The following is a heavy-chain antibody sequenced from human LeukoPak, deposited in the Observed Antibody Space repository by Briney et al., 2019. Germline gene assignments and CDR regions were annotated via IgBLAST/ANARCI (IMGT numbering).Heavy chain of an antibody. CDR2: IYYSGST. V-gene: IGHV4-39*07. CDR1: GGSISSSSYY. CDR3: ARGRYGSGTYFFDY. Sequence: SETLSLTCTVSGGSISSSSYYWGWIRQPPGKGLEWIGGIYYSGSTYYNPSLKSRITMSVDTSKNQFSLRLSSVTAADTAVYYCARGRYGSGTYFFDYWGQGTLVTVSS. D-gene: IGHD3-10*01. J-gene: IGHJ4*02.